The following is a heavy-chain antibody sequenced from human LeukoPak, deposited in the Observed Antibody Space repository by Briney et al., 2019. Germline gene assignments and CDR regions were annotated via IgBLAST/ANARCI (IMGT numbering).Heavy chain of an antibody. D-gene: IGHD1-26*01. Sequence: PSETLSLTCTVSGGSISSSSYYWGWIRQPPGKGLEWIGSIYYSGSTYYNPSLKSRVTISPDTSKNQFSLQLNSVTPEDTAVYYCTRGDHGSATSLFRHWGQGTLVTVSS. CDR3: TRGDHGSATSLFRH. CDR1: GGSISSSSYY. V-gene: IGHV4-39*01. CDR2: IYYSGST. J-gene: IGHJ1*01.